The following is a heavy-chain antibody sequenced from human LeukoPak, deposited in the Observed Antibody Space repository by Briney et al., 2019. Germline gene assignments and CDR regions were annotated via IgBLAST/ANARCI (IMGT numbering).Heavy chain of an antibody. J-gene: IGHJ4*02. CDR3: AKWGDYDVLTGYYVPDY. V-gene: IGHV3-23*01. CDR2: ILGSVGST. CDR1: EFTFSNYA. D-gene: IGHD3-9*01. Sequence: GGSLRLSCAASEFTFSNYAMSWVRQAPGKGLEWVSAILGSVGSTYYADSVKGRFTVSRDNSRSTLYLQMKSLRAEATALYYCAKWGDYDVLTGYYVPDYWGQGTRVTVSS.